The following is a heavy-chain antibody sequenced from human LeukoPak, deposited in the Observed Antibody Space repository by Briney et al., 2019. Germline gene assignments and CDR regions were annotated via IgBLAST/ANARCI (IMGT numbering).Heavy chain of an antibody. J-gene: IGHJ6*03. D-gene: IGHD6-13*01. CDR3: ARSRIAAAGNYYYYMDV. CDR1: GFSVSNYY. CDR2: IRDSGET. V-gene: IGHV3-66*02. Sequence: GGSLRLSCAGSGFSVSNYYMSWVRQAPGKGLEWVSLIRDSGETFYADSVKGRFTISRDNSKNTMYLQMNRLRVEDTAVYFCARSRIAAAGNYYYYMDVWGKGTTVTVSS.